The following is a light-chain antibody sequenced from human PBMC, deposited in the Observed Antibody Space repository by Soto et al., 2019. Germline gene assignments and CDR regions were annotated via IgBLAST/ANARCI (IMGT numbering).Light chain of an antibody. CDR2: EVS. J-gene: IGLJ2*01. CDR3: SSYTSSSTPL. V-gene: IGLV2-14*01. CDR1: RSDVGGYNY. Sequence: QSALTQPASVSGSPGQSITISCTGTRSDVGGYNYVSWYQQHPGKAPKLMIYEVSNRPSGVSNRFSGSKSGNTASLTISGLQAEDEADYYCSSYTSSSTPLFGGGTQLTVL.